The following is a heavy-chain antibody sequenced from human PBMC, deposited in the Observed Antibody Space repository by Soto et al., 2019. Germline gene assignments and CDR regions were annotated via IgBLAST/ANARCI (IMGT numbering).Heavy chain of an antibody. CDR3: ARASVARSGMDV. Sequence: GESLKISCKGSGYTFTDYWIGWVRQLPGKGLEWMGIIYPGDSDTRYSPSFQGHVTITVDKSTSTAYLQWNTLKASDTAMYYCARASVARSGMDVWGQGTTVTVSS. J-gene: IGHJ6*02. CDR1: GYTFTDYW. CDR2: IYPGDSDT. V-gene: IGHV5-51*01. D-gene: IGHD2-15*01.